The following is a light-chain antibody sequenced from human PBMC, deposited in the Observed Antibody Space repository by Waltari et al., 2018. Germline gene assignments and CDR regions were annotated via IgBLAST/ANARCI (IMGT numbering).Light chain of an antibody. CDR2: KVS. V-gene: IGKV1-5*03. J-gene: IGKJ4*01. CDR1: QSIGNL. CDR3: QQYNNYPLT. Sequence: DIQMTQSPSTLSASVGDRVTITCRASQSIGNLLAWYQQKPGKAPTFVMYKVSRLESGVPSRFSGSGSGTEFSLTIDSLQPDDFATYFCQQYNNYPLTFGGGDQGGDQT.